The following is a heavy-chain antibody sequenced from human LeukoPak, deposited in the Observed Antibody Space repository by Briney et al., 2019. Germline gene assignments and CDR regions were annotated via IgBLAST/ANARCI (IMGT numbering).Heavy chain of an antibody. V-gene: IGHV5-51*01. CDR3: ASQVYCSRTSCSDH. J-gene: IGHJ4*02. CDR2: IYPGDSDT. D-gene: IGHD2-2*01. Sequence: GESLKISCKGSGYNFATYWIGWVRQMPGKGLEWMGVIYPGDSDTRYSPSFQGQVIISADKSISTAYLQWSSLKASDSAMYYCASQVYCSRTSCSDHWGQGTLVTVSS. CDR1: GYNFATYW.